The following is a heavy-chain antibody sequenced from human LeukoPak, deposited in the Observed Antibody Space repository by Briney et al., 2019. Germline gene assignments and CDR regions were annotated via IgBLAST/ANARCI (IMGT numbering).Heavy chain of an antibody. Sequence: SETLSLTCTVSGGSISSDYWSWIRQPPGKGLEWIGYIHCSGSTNYNPSLKSRVTISVDTSRNHFSLNLSSVTAADTAVYYCARRATISSRFDPWGQGTLVTVSS. D-gene: IGHD5-24*01. CDR3: ARRATISSRFDP. V-gene: IGHV4-59*01. J-gene: IGHJ5*02. CDR2: IHCSGST. CDR1: GGSISSDY.